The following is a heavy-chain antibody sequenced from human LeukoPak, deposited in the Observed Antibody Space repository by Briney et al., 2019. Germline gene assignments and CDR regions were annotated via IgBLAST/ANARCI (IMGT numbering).Heavy chain of an antibody. CDR2: INPSGGST. CDR3: ARDLGGGLRYFDWPDGGSFDY. CDR1: GYTFTSYA. D-gene: IGHD3-9*01. J-gene: IGHJ4*02. V-gene: IGHV1-46*01. Sequence: ASVKVSFKASGYTFTSYAMNWVRQAPGQGLEWMGIINPSGGSTSYAQKFQGRVTMTRDTSTSTVYMELSSLRSEDTAVYYCARDLGGGLRYFDWPDGGSFDYWGQGTLVTVSS.